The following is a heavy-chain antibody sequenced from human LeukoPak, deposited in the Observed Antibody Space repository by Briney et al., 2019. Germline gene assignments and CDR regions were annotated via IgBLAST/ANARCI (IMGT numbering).Heavy chain of an antibody. CDR1: GYTFTSYG. CDR2: ISAYNGNT. V-gene: IGHV1-18*01. D-gene: IGHD4-23*01. CDR3: ARGWLAETTVVTPYNY. J-gene: IGHJ4*02. Sequence: ASVKVSCKASGYTFTSYGISWVRQAPGQGLEWMGWISAYNGNTNYAQKFQGRVTITADESTSTAYMELSSLRSEDTAVYYCARGWLAETTVVTPYNYWGQGTVVTVSS.